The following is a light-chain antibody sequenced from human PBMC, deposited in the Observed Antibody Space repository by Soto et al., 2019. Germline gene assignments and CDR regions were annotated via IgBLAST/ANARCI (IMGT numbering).Light chain of an antibody. CDR2: EFS. J-gene: IGLJ1*01. V-gene: IGLV2-14*01. CDR1: SSDVGGYNY. Sequence: QSALTQPASVSGSPGQSITISCTGTSSDVGGYNYVSWYQQHPGKAPKLMIYEFSNRPSGVSNRFSGSKSGNTASLTISGLQAEDEADYYCSSYTSSSIDYVFATGTQLTVL. CDR3: SSYTSSSIDYV.